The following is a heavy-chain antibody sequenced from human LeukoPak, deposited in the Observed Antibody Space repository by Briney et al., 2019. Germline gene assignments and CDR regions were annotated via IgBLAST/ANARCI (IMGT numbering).Heavy chain of an antibody. CDR3: AKVGLVGAIAVP. CDR2: ISWNSGNI. CDR1: GFTFDDYA. J-gene: IGHJ5*02. V-gene: IGHV3-9*01. Sequence: GGSLRLSCAASGFTFDDYAMHWVRQAPGKGLEWVSGISWNSGNIGYADSVKGRFTISRDNAKNSLYLQMNSLRAEDTALYYCAKVGLVGAIAVPWGQGTLVTVSS. D-gene: IGHD1-26*01.